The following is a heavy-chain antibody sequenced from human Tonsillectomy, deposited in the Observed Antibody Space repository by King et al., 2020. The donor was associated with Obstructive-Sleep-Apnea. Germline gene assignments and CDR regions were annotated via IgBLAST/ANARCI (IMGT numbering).Heavy chain of an antibody. CDR3: ARGGNTYYNFDY. CDR1: GYTFISYV. V-gene: IGHV1-18*04. J-gene: IGHJ4*02. CDR2: IIAYYGNT. D-gene: IGHD1-26*01. Sequence: QLVQSGAEVKKPGASVKVSCKASGYTFISYVITWVRQAPGQGLEWMGWIIAYYGNTNYAQNLQGRVTMTTDTSTSTAYMELRSLRSDDTAVYYCARGGNTYYNFDYWGQGTLVTVSS.